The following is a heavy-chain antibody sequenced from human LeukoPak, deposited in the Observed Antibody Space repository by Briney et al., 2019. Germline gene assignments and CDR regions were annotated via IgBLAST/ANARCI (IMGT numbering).Heavy chain of an antibody. J-gene: IGHJ4*02. CDR2: ISWNSGTI. CDR3: AKDYGSGSYFHRHNLSPAIDY. D-gene: IGHD3-10*01. CDR1: GFTFSLYN. Sequence: PGGSLRLSCAASGFTFSLYNMNWVRQAPGKGLEWVSGISWNSGTIDYADSVKGRFTISRDNARNSLYLQMNSLRAEDMAFYYCAKDYGSGSYFHRHNLSPAIDYWGQGTLVTVSS. V-gene: IGHV3-9*03.